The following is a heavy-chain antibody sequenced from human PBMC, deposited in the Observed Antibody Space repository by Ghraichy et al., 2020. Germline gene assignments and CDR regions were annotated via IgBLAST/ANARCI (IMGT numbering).Heavy chain of an antibody. Sequence: GGSLRLSCTASGFTFGDYAMNWFRQAPGKGLEWVGFITSKAYGGTTEYAASVKGRFIISRDDSKSIAYLQMNSLKTEDTAVYYCTRTGGGYGDYAVDFDYWGQGTLVTVSS. CDR1: GFTFGDYA. J-gene: IGHJ4*02. D-gene: IGHD4-17*01. CDR3: TRTGGGYGDYAVDFDY. V-gene: IGHV3-49*03. CDR2: ITSKAYGGTT.